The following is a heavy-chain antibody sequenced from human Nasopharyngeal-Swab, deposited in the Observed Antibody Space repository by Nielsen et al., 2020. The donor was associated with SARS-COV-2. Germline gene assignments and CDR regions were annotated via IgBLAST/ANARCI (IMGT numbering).Heavy chain of an antibody. Sequence: SVKVSCNASGGTFSSHAISWLRQAPGQGLEWRGRLIPILFKPTYAQQFQGRVTITADRSTSTAYMELSSLRSDDTAVYYCAKASGNDFRRGYYFDYWGQGTLVTVSS. V-gene: IGHV1-69*04. D-gene: IGHD5-12*01. CDR1: GGTFSSHA. CDR2: LIPILFKP. CDR3: AKASGNDFRRGYYFDY. J-gene: IGHJ4*02.